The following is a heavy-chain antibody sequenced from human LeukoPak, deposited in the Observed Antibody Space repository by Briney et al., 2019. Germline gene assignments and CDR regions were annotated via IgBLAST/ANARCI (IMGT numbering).Heavy chain of an antibody. Sequence: GGSLRLSCAASGFTFSHYAMHWVRQAQGKGLEYVSAIRSNGGSTYYANSVKGRFTISRDNSKNTLYPQMGSLRAEDMGVYYCARDSITVSVGAFDIWGQGTMVIVSP. CDR3: ARDSITVSVGAFDI. CDR2: IRSNGGST. D-gene: IGHD2-8*01. J-gene: IGHJ3*02. V-gene: IGHV3-64*01. CDR1: GFTFSHYA.